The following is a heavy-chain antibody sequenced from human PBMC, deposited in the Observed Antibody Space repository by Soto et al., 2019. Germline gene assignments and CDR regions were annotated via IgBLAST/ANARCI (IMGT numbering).Heavy chain of an antibody. CDR2: IIPIFVTA. D-gene: IGHD3-10*01. CDR1: GGTFSSYA. V-gene: IGHV1-69*01. CDR3: ERLPYYYGSGSLNWFDP. J-gene: IGHJ5*02. Sequence: QVQLVQSGAEVKKPGSSVKVSCKASGGTFSSYAISWVRQAPGQGLEWMGGIIPIFVTANYAQKFQCRVMITADESTSTAYMELSSLRSEDTAVYYCERLPYYYGSGSLNWFDPWGQGTLVTVSS.